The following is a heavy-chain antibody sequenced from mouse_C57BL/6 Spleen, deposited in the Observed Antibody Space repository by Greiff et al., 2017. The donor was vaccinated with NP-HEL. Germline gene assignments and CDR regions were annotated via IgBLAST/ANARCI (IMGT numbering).Heavy chain of an antibody. D-gene: IGHD1-1*01. Sequence: EVQVVESGEGLVKPGGSLKLSCAASGFTFSSYAMSWVRQTPEKRLEWVAYISSGGDYIYYADTVKGRFTISRDNARNTLYLQMSSLKSEDTAMYYCTRRGSSPYYAMDYWGQGTSVTVSS. CDR3: TRRGSSPYYAMDY. V-gene: IGHV5-9-1*02. CDR1: GFTFSSYA. CDR2: ISSGGDYI. J-gene: IGHJ4*01.